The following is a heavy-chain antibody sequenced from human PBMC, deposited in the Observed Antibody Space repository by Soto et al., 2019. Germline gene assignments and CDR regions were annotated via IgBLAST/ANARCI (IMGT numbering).Heavy chain of an antibody. D-gene: IGHD2-2*01. J-gene: IGHJ6*03. V-gene: IGHV4-34*01. CDR1: GGSFSGYY. Sequence: SETLSLTCAVYGGSFSGYYWSWIRQPPGKGLEWIGEINHSGSTNYNPSLKSRVTISVDTSKNQFSLKLSSVTAADTAVYYCARKLANDRSSRHYYYYMDVWGKGTTVTVSS. CDR2: INHSGST. CDR3: ARKLANDRSSRHYYYYMDV.